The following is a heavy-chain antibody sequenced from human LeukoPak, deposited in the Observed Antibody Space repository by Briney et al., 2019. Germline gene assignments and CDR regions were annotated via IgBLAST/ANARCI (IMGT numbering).Heavy chain of an antibody. CDR1: GGTFSSYA. V-gene: IGHV1-69*01. J-gene: IGHJ6*03. D-gene: IGHD4-11*01. Sequence: GSSVKVSCKASGGTFSSYAISWVRQAPGQGLEWMGGIIPIFGTANYAQKFQGRVTITADESTSTAYMELSSLRSEDTAVYYCARGTTRGNYYYYMDVWGKGTTVTVSS. CDR2: IIPIFGTA. CDR3: ARGTTRGNYYYYMDV.